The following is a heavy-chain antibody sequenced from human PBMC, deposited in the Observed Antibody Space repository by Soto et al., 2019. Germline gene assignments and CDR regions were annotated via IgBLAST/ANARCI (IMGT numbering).Heavy chain of an antibody. D-gene: IGHD6-13*01. Sequence: DVQLLESGGGLVQPGGSLRLSCAASGFTFSSYDMSWVRQAPGKGLEWVSAISGSGGSTYYADSVKGRFTISRDNSKNPLYLQMNSLRAEDTAVYYCAKENGYSSSWFEFDYWGQGTLVTVSS. CDR3: AKENGYSSSWFEFDY. J-gene: IGHJ4*02. V-gene: IGHV3-23*01. CDR1: GFTFSSYD. CDR2: ISGSGGST.